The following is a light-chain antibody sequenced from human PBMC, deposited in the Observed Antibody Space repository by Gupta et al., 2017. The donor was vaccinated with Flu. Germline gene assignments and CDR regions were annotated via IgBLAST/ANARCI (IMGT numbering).Light chain of an antibody. V-gene: IGKV1-39*01. CDR3: QQSYSTPYT. CDR2: AAS. J-gene: IGKJ2*01. Sequence: PCSLSASVGDSVTITCRASQRISTYLNWYQQKPGKAPKLLIYAASNLQSGVPSRFSGRGSGTDFTVTISSLQPEDFATYYCQQSYSTPYTFAQGTKLEIK. CDR1: QRISTY.